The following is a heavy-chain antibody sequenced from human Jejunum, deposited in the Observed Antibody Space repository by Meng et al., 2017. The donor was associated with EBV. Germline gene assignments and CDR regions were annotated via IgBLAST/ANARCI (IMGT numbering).Heavy chain of an antibody. J-gene: IGHJ4*02. CDR1: GYTFTTHH. CDR3: ARGDGYNLY. V-gene: IGHV1-8*01. Sequence: VQLVQVGAEVKKPGASVKFSCKASGYTFTTHHINWVRQATGQGLEYMGWMSPDNGDTGYAQNFQGRLTMTRDTSISTAYMELSSLTSDDTAVYYCARGDGYNLYWGQGTLVTVSS. CDR2: MSPDNGDT. D-gene: IGHD5-24*01.